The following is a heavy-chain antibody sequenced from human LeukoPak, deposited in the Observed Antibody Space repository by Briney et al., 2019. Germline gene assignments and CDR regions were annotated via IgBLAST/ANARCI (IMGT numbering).Heavy chain of an antibody. CDR1: GGAFSGYY. D-gene: IGHD4-17*01. Sequence: PSETLSPSCAVYGGAFSGYYWSWIRQPPGKGGEECGEINHSVSTNYNPSLTRRGAISLDTSKNQCSLTLSSVTAADTAVYYLARFTRGDYYFDYWGQGTLVTVSS. V-gene: IGHV4-34*01. J-gene: IGHJ4*02. CDR2: INHSVST. CDR3: ARFTRGDYYFDY.